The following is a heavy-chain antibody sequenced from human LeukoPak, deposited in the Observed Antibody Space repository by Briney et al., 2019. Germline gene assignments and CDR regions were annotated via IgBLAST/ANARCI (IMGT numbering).Heavy chain of an antibody. CDR1: GGTFSSYA. CDR2: IIPIFGTA. J-gene: IGHJ5*02. D-gene: IGHD1-14*01. CDR3: ARSSWTMIEPPPYNWFDP. Sequence: GASVKVSCKASGGTFSSYAISWVRQAPGQGLEWMGGIIPIFGTANYAQKFQGRVTITTDESTSTAYMELSSLRSEDTAVYYCARSSWTMIEPPPYNWFDPWGQGTLVTVSS. V-gene: IGHV1-69*05.